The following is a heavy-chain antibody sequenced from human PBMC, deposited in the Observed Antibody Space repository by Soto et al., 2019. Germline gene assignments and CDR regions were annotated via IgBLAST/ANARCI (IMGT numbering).Heavy chain of an antibody. CDR1: GYTFTAYY. D-gene: IGHD3-3*01. Sequence: QVQLLQSGTEAKKPGASVKVSCKASGYTFTAYYIHWVRQAPGQGLEWMWWIIPDSGATQYTQKFQVRVTKTSEASSTTAVLEVRRLRFDDTAVYLCARGDRISRFGGRNWLAPWGQGTLVTVSS. CDR3: ARGDRISRFGGRNWLAP. V-gene: IGHV1-2*02. J-gene: IGHJ5*02. CDR2: IIPDSGAT.